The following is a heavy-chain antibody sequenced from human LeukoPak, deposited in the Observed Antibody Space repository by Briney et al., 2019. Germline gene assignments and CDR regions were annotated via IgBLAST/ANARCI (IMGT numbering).Heavy chain of an antibody. Sequence: SETLSLTCTVSGGSISSSSYYWGWIRQPPGKGLERIGYIYYSGSTNYNPSLKSRVTISVDTSKNQFSLKLSSVTAADTAVYYCASSAADIDYWGQGTLVTVSS. CDR3: ASSAADIDY. J-gene: IGHJ4*02. CDR1: GGSISSSSYY. D-gene: IGHD6-13*01. CDR2: IYYSGST. V-gene: IGHV4-61*05.